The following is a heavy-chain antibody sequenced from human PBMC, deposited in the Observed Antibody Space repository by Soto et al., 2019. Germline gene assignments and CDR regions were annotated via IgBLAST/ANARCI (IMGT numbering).Heavy chain of an antibody. CDR2: ISAYNGNT. J-gene: IGHJ4*02. Sequence: ASVKVSCKASGYTFTSYGISWVRQAPGQGLEWMGWISAYNGNTNYAQKLQGRVTMTTDTSTSTAYMELRRLRSDDTAVYYCARGRRYGSGSDDGRESGDYWGQGTLVTVSS. CDR1: GYTFTSYG. V-gene: IGHV1-18*01. CDR3: ARGRRYGSGSDDGRESGDY. D-gene: IGHD3-10*01.